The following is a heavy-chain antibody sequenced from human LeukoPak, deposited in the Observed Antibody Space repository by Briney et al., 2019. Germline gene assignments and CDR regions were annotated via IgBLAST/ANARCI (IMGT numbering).Heavy chain of an antibody. V-gene: IGHV3-23*01. Sequence: GGSLRLSCAASGFTFSNYAMNWVRQAPGKGLEWVSGISGSGVSIYYADSVKGRFTISRDNSKNTLYLQTNSLRAEDTAVYYCARGRPEFDYWGQGTLVTVSS. D-gene: IGHD2-15*01. CDR2: ISGSGVSI. J-gene: IGHJ4*02. CDR3: ARGRPEFDY. CDR1: GFTFSNYA.